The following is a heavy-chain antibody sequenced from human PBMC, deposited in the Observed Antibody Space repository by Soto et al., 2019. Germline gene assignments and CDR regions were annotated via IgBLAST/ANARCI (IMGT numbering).Heavy chain of an antibody. D-gene: IGHD3-10*01. CDR1: GDTFNFYS. J-gene: IGHJ4*02. Sequence: QVQLVQSGAEVKRPGSSVKVSCKASGDTFNFYSINWVRQAPGLGLEWMGRVNPIVSMSNYAQKFHGRVTMTADKSKSTAHMELSSLRSEDTAIYYCASLYGSGYRAFEYWRQGALVTVSS. CDR3: ASLYGSGYRAFEY. CDR2: VNPIVSMS. V-gene: IGHV1-69*02.